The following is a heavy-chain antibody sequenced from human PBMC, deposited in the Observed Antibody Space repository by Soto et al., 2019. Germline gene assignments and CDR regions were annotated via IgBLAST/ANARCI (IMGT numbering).Heavy chain of an antibody. CDR2: INHSGST. CDR1: GGSFSGYY. D-gene: IGHD6-19*01. Sequence: QVQLQQWGAGLLKPSETLSLTCAVYGGSFSGYYWSWIRQPPGKGLEWIGEINHSGSTNYNPSLTSRVTISVDTSKNQFSLKLSSVTAADTAVYYCARGLYSSGRFDYWGQGTLVTVSS. CDR3: ARGLYSSGRFDY. V-gene: IGHV4-34*01. J-gene: IGHJ4*02.